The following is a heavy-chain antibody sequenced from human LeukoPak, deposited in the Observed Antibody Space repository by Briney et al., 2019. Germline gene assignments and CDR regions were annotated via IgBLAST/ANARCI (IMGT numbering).Heavy chain of an antibody. J-gene: IGHJ4*02. V-gene: IGHV3-48*03. D-gene: IGHD3-22*01. CDR2: ISASDNTM. CDR1: GFDFSSYV. Sequence: GRSLRLSCAASGFDFSSYVMHWVRQAPGKGLEWISYISASDNTMYYADSVKGRFTISRDNAKNSLYLQMNSLSPEDTAIYYCARLLYYDSSGYSYWGQGTLVTVSS. CDR3: ARLLYYDSSGYSY.